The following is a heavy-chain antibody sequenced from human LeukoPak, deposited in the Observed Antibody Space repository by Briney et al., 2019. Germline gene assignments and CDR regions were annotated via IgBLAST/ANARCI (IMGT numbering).Heavy chain of an antibody. D-gene: IGHD3-10*01. CDR2: ISAYNGNT. J-gene: IGHJ6*03. Sequence: ASVKVSCKASGYTFTSYGISWVRQAPGQGLEWMGWISAYNGNTNYAQKFQGRVTMTTDKSTSTAYMELSSLRSEDTAVYYCARGGFGEYYMDVWGKGTTVTVSS. V-gene: IGHV1-18*01. CDR3: ARGGFGEYYMDV. CDR1: GYTFTSYG.